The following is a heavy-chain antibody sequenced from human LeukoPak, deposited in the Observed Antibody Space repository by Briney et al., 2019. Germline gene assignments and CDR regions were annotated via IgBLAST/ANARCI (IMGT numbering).Heavy chain of an antibody. V-gene: IGHV4-59*08. CDR3: ARGARAGYNLEPFDY. CDR1: GVSMSSYY. D-gene: IGHD5-24*01. J-gene: IGHJ4*02. Sequence: SETLSLTCTVSGVSMSSYYWSWIRQPPGKGLEWIGYIYYSGSTKYNPSLKSRVTISVDTSKNQFSLKLSSVTAADTAVYYCARGARAGYNLEPFDYWGQGTLVTVSS. CDR2: IYYSGST.